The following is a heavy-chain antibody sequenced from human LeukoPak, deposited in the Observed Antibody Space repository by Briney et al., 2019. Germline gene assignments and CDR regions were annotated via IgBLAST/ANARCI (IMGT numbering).Heavy chain of an antibody. V-gene: IGHV3-23*01. CDR1: GFTFSSYA. CDR3: AKDFRRSQWLLLYYFDY. J-gene: IGHJ4*02. D-gene: IGHD3-22*01. CDR2: ISGSGGST. Sequence: PGGSLRLSCAASGFTFSSYAMSWVRQAPGKGLESVSAISGSGGSTYYADSVKGRFTISRDNSKNTLYLQMNSLRAEDTAVYYCAKDFRRSQWLLLYYFDYWGQGTLVTVSS.